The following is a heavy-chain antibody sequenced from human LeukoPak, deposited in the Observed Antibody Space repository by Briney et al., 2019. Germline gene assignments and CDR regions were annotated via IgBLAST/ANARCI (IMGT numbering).Heavy chain of an antibody. Sequence: SETLSLTCTVSGYSISSGYYWGWIRQPPGKGLEWIGSMYHSGSTYYNPSLKSRVAISVDTSKNQFSLNLSSVTAADTAVYYCARHMLHMGAWGQGTLVTVSS. CDR1: GYSISSGYY. V-gene: IGHV4-38-2*02. J-gene: IGHJ5*02. CDR2: MYHSGST. CDR3: ARHMLHMGA. D-gene: IGHD2-21*01.